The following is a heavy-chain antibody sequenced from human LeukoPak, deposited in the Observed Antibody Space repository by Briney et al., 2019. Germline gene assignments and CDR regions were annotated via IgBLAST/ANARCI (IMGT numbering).Heavy chain of an antibody. Sequence: GGSLRLSCAASGFTFSSYSMNWVRQAPGKGLEWVSSISSSSSYIYYADSVKGRFTISRDNAKNSLYLQMNSLRAEDTAVYYCARDRAAYCGGDCSDFDYWGQGTLVTVSS. J-gene: IGHJ4*02. CDR2: ISSSSSYI. V-gene: IGHV3-21*01. CDR1: GFTFSSYS. D-gene: IGHD2-21*02. CDR3: ARDRAAYCGGDCSDFDY.